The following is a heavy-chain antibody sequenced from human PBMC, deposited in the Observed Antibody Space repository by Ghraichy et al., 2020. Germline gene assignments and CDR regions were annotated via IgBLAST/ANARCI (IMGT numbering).Heavy chain of an antibody. D-gene: IGHD3-22*01. J-gene: IGHJ4*02. Sequence: GGSLRLSCAASGFTFSSYAMSWVRQAPGKGLEWVSAISGSGGSTYYADSVKGRFTISRDNSKNTLYLQMNSLRAEDTAVYYCAKDQGHAGPSYYYDSSGVFDYWGQGTLVTVSS. CDR3: AKDQGHAGPSYYYDSSGVFDY. V-gene: IGHV3-23*01. CDR2: ISGSGGST. CDR1: GFTFSSYA.